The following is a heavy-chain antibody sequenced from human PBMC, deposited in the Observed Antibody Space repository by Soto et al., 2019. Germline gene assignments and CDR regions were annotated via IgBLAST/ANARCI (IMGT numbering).Heavy chain of an antibody. J-gene: IGHJ6*03. V-gene: IGHV1-69*13. CDR3: ARDLPRQRASIAAAGTYYYYYMDV. CDR1: GGTFSSYA. CDR2: IIPIFGTA. D-gene: IGHD6-13*01. Sequence: ASVKVSCKASGGTFSSYAISWVRQAPGQGLEWMGGIIPIFGTANYAQKFQGRVTITADESTSTAYMELSSLRSEDTAVYYCARDLPRQRASIAAAGTYYYYYMDVWGKGTTVTVSS.